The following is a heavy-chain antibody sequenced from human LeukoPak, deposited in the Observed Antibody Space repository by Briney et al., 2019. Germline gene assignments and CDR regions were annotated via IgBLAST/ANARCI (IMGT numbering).Heavy chain of an antibody. V-gene: IGHV4-39*01. CDR1: GGSISSSSYY. D-gene: IGHD4-17*01. J-gene: IGHJ4*02. CDR2: IYYSGST. CDR3: AIFSTVTTSY. Sequence: SETLSLTCSVSGGSISSSSYYWGWIRQPPGKGLEWIGSIYYSGSTYYNPSLKSRVTISVDTSKNQLSLKLSSVTAADTAVYYCAIFSTVTTSYWGQGTLVTVSS.